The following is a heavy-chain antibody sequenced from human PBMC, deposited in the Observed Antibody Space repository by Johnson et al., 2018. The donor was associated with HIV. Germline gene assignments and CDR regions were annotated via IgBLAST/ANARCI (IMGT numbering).Heavy chain of an antibody. D-gene: IGHD3-16*02. CDR3: ARDLETGDDYVWGSYQLGAFDM. J-gene: IGHJ3*02. Sequence: EVQLVESGGGLIQPGGSLRLSCAASEFTVSSNYMNWVRQAPGKGLEWVSLIYSGGSTYYADSVKGRFTISRDSSKNTLYLQMNSLRAEDTAVYYCARDLETGDDYVWGSYQLGAFDMGGQGTMVTVSS. CDR2: IYSGGST. V-gene: IGHV3-53*01. CDR1: EFTVSSNY.